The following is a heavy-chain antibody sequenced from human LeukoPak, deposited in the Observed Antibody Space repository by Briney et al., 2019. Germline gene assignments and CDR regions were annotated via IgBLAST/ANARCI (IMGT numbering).Heavy chain of an antibody. CDR1: GFTVSSDS. D-gene: IGHD3-10*01. V-gene: IGHV3-7*01. CDR3: ARGGRLTMLRGVISY. J-gene: IGHJ4*01. CDR2: IKEDGSEK. Sequence: GGSLRLSCTVSGFTVSSDSMSWVRQAPGKGLEWVANIKEDGSEKYYVDSVKGRFTISRDNAKDSLYLQLNSPRAEDTAVYYCARGGRLTMLRGVISYWGQGTLVTVSS.